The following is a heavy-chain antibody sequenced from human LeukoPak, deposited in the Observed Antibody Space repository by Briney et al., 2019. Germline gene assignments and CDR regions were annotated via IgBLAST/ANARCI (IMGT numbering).Heavy chain of an antibody. CDR2: IYHSGST. CDR1: GYSISSGYY. CDR3: ARRGTHTVTIRY. D-gene: IGHD4-17*01. V-gene: IGHV4-38-2*02. Sequence: SETLSLTCTVSGYSISSGYYWGWIRQPPGKGLEWIGTIYHSGSTYYNPSLKSRVTISVDTSKNQFSLKLTSVTAADTAVYYCARRGTHTVTIRYWGQGTLVTVSS. J-gene: IGHJ4*02.